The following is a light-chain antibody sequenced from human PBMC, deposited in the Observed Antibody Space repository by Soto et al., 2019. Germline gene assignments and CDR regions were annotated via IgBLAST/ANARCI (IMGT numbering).Light chain of an antibody. CDR1: SSDVGSYNL. CDR2: EGS. Sequence: QSVLTQPASVSGSPGQSITISCTGTSSDVGSYNLVSWYQQHPGKAPKLMIYEGSKRPSGVSNRFSGSKSGNTASLTISGLHAEDEADYYCCPYAGSSTLVFGGWTKLTVL. V-gene: IGLV2-23*01. CDR3: CPYAGSSTLV. J-gene: IGLJ3*02.